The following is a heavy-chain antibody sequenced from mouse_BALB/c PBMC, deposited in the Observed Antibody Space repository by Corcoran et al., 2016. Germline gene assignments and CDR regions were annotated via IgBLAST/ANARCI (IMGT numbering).Heavy chain of an antibody. CDR1: GYTFTNYG. CDR3: ARGYGYDDGAWVAY. V-gene: IGHV9-1*02. J-gene: IGHJ3*01. CDR2: INTYTGEP. D-gene: IGHD2-2*01. Sequence: QIQLVQSGPELQKPGETVKISCKASGYTFTNYGMNWVKQAPGKGLQWMGWINTYTGEPTYADDFKGRFAFSLETSDSTAYLQINNLKNEDMATYFCARGYGYDDGAWVAYWGQGTLVTVSA.